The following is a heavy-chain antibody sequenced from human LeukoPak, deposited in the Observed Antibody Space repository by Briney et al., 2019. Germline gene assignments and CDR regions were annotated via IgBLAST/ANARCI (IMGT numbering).Heavy chain of an antibody. D-gene: IGHD3-22*01. Sequence: GGSLRLSCAASGFTFSSYSMNWVRQAPGKGLEWVSSISSSSSYIYYADSVKGRFTISRDNAKNSLYLQMDSLRAEDTAVYYCARYYYDSSGYLDYWGQGTLVTVSS. CDR3: ARYYYDSSGYLDY. J-gene: IGHJ4*02. CDR2: ISSSSSYI. CDR1: GFTFSSYS. V-gene: IGHV3-21*01.